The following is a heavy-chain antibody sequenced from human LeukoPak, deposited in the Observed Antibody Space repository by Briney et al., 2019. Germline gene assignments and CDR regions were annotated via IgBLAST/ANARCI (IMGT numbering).Heavy chain of an antibody. D-gene: IGHD3-10*01. V-gene: IGHV3-53*01. CDR1: GFTVSSNY. CDR2: IYSGGST. CDR3: ARDRGYYGIDY. J-gene: IGHJ4*02. Sequence: PGGSLRLSCAASGFTVSSNYMSWVRQAPGKGLEWVSVIYSGGSTYYADSVKGRFTISRDNSKNKLYLQMNSLRAEDTAVYYCARDRGYYGIDYWGQGTLVTVSS.